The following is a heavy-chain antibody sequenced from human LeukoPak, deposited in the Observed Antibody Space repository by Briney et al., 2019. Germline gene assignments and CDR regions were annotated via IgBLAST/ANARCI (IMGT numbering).Heavy chain of an antibody. CDR2: VSDSGSSA. J-gene: IGHJ4*02. CDR1: GFTFRNYG. CDR3: APDLRGAAWSPDY. Sequence: ARGSLRLSCAASGFTFRNYGMSWVRQAPGKGLEWVSVVSDSGSSAYYTDSVKGRFTISRDNSKNTLYLQMNSLRVEDTAVYYCAPDLRGAAWSPDYWGQGTLVTVPS. V-gene: IGHV3-23*01. D-gene: IGHD2-15*01.